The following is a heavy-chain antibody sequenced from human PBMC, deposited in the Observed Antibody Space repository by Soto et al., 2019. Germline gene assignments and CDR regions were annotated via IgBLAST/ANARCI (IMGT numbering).Heavy chain of an antibody. J-gene: IGHJ4*02. CDR3: VSERGYGHASVPYS. V-gene: IGHV3-30*03. CDR1: GFTFTSYG. CDR2: ISYDGGVQ. Sequence: QAHLVESGGGVVQPGRSLRLSCAASGFTFTSYGMHWVRQAPGTRLEWVAVISYDGGVQHYADSVKGRFTISRDNSKNMVLLQMNSLRAEDTAVYYCVSERGYGHASVPYSWGQGTLVSVSS. D-gene: IGHD5-18*01.